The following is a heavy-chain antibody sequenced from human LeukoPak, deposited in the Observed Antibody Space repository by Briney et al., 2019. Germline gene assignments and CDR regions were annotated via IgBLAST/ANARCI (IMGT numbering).Heavy chain of an antibody. CDR2: TRYDGTES. J-gene: IGHJ1*01. CDR3: ARGSYFCGGDCYTAEFFQH. V-gene: IGHV3-30*02. CDR1: GFTFSSYG. D-gene: IGHD2-21*02. Sequence: GGSLRLSCAASGFTFSSYGMHWVRQAQGKGLEWVAFTRYDGTESKFADSVKGRFTISRDASKNSLYLQMDSLRAEDTAVYYCARGSYFCGGDCYTAEFFQHWGQGTLVTVSS.